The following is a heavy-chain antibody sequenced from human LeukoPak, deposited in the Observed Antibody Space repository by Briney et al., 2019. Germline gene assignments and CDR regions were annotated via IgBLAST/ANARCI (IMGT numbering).Heavy chain of an antibody. CDR3: ARVSVLMVLGIIVPPNLFDP. D-gene: IGHD3-10*01. J-gene: IGHJ5*02. CDR2: NYHADNN. Sequence: ASETLSLTCTVSGFSMSFGYYWGWLRHPPGTGLELIECNYHADNNYCSVPLGSLLTISIDSPHNQFSPQPRSVTAADTAVYYCARVSVLMVLGIIVPPNLFDPWGEGSLGIVSS. V-gene: IGHV4-38-2*02. CDR1: GFSMSFGYY.